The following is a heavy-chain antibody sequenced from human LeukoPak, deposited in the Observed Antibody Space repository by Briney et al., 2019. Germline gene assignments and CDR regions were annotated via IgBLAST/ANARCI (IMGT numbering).Heavy chain of an antibody. J-gene: IGHJ4*02. Sequence: GRSLRLSCAPSVFTFEDYAMRGVPAAPREGREWVLGISWKSGSIGYADSVKGQFTISRDNAKNSLYLQMNSLRAEDTALYYCAKATCSGGSCPFGYWGQGSLVTVSS. CDR2: ISWKSGSI. D-gene: IGHD2-15*01. CDR1: VFTFEDYA. CDR3: AKATCSGGSCPFGY. V-gene: IGHV3-9*01.